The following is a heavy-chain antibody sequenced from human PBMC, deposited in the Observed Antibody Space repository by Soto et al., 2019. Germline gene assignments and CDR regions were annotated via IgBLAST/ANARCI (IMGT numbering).Heavy chain of an antibody. Sequence: TSETLSLTCTVSGGSVSSGSYYWSWIRQPPGKGLEWIGYIYYSGSTNYNPSLKSRVTISVDTSKNQFSLKLSSVTAADTAVYYCAGPIPFDYWGQGTLVTVSS. CDR3: AGPIPFDY. CDR1: GGSVSSGSYY. CDR2: IYYSGST. V-gene: IGHV4-61*01. J-gene: IGHJ4*02.